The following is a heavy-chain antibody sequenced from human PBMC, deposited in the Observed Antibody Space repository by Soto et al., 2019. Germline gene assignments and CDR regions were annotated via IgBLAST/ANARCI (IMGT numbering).Heavy chain of an antibody. CDR3: ATGFWSGTIAPYFAS. V-gene: IGHV1-69*06. CDR2: IIPLFGTE. D-gene: IGHD3-3*01. Sequence: QVHLVQAGAEVKKPGASVTVSCKASGGSFSTYAIHWLRQAPGQGLEWMGGIIPLFGTENYAQNFQDRFTFTADKSTTTAYMEVRILTSEDTAVYYCATGFWSGTIAPYFASWGQGTLVTVSS. CDR1: GGSFSTYA. J-gene: IGHJ4*01.